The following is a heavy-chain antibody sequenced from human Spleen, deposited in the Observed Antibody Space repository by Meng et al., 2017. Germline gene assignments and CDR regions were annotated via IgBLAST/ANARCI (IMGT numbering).Heavy chain of an antibody. J-gene: IGHJ4*02. CDR3: ARERSVVVPAATYFDY. D-gene: IGHD2-2*01. CDR2: INAGNGNT. CDR1: GYTFTSYA. V-gene: IGHV1-3*01. Sequence: ASVKVSCKASGYTFTSYAMHWVRQAPGQRLEWMGWINAGNGNTKYSQKFQGRVTITRDTSATIVYMELSSLRSEDTAVYYCARERSVVVPAATYFDYWGQGTLVTVSS.